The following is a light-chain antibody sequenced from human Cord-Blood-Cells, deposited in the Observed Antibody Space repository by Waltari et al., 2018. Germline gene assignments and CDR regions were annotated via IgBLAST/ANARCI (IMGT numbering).Light chain of an antibody. Sequence: EIVLTQPPGPLSLSPGERATLSCRVSQSVSSSYLAWYQQKPGQAPRLLIYGASSRATGIPDRFSGSGSGTDFTLTISRLEPEDFAVYYCQQYGSSPPITFGQGTRLEIK. V-gene: IGKV3-20*01. CDR1: QSVSSSY. CDR2: GAS. J-gene: IGKJ5*01. CDR3: QQYGSSPPIT.